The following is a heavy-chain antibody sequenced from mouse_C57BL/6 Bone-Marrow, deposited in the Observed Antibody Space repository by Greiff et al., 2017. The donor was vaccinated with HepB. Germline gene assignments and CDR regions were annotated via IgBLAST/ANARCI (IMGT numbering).Heavy chain of an antibody. CDR2: SRNKANDYTT. CDR3: ARDASPNYYGSSYGYFDV. CDR1: GFTFSDFY. D-gene: IGHD1-1*01. V-gene: IGHV7-1*01. J-gene: IGHJ1*03. Sequence: EVKVVESGGGLVQSGRSLRLSCATSGFTFSDFYMEWVRQAPGKGLEWIAASRNKANDYTTEYSASVKGRFIVARDTSQSILYLQMNALRAEDTAIYYCARDASPNYYGSSYGYFDVWGTGTTVTVSS.